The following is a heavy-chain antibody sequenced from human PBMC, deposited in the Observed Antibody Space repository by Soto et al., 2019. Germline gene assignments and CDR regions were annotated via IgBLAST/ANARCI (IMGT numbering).Heavy chain of an antibody. CDR2: IYYSGST. D-gene: IGHD1-26*01. V-gene: IGHV4-59*08. CDR3: ARHSNRSYGLYYFDY. J-gene: IGHJ4*02. Sequence: SETLSLPCTVSGGSLSSYYWSWFRQPPGKGLEWIGYIYYSGSTKYKPSLKSRVTMSVDTSKNQFSLKVSSATAADTAVYYCARHSNRSYGLYYFDYWGLGALVTVSS. CDR1: GGSLSSYY.